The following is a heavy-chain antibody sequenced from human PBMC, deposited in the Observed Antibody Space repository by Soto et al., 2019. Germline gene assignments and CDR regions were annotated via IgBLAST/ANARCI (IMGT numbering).Heavy chain of an antibody. CDR3: ARGLVPWNLRYYYYGMDV. CDR2: IIPIFGTA. J-gene: IGHJ6*02. D-gene: IGHD6-19*01. Sequence: QVQLVQSGAEVKKPGSSVKVSCKASGGTFSSYAISWVRQAPGQGLEWMGGIIPIFGTANYAQKFQGRVTSTADKSTSTAYIELSSLRSEDTAVDYCARGLVPWNLRYYYYGMDVWGQGTTVTVSS. CDR1: GGTFSSYA. V-gene: IGHV1-69*06.